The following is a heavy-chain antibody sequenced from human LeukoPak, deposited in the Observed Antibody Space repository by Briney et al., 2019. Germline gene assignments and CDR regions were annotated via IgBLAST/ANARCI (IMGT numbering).Heavy chain of an antibody. V-gene: IGHV3-30*02. CDR2: IRDDGSNK. CDR1: GFTFSTYG. CDR3: AKDFDGYTYGNLDY. J-gene: IGHJ4*02. D-gene: IGHD5-18*01. Sequence: GGSLRLSCAASGFTFSTYGMHWVRQAPGKGLEWVAFIRDDGSNKYYADSVKGRFTISRDNSKNTLYLQVNSLRGEGTAVYYCAKDFDGYTYGNLDYWGQGTLVTVSS.